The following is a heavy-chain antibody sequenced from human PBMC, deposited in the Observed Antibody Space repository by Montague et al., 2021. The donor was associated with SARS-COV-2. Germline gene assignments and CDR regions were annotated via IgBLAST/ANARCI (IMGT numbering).Heavy chain of an antibody. CDR2: IYYSGNT. V-gene: IGHV4-39*01. CDR3: ARAFIAAAGTTSFDY. D-gene: IGHD6-13*01. CDR1: GGSISSSSYF. J-gene: IGHJ4*02. Sequence: SETLSLTCTVSGGSISSSSYFWGWIRQPPGKGLEWIGSIYYSGNTYYNPSLKSRVTISVDTSKNQFSLKLGSATAADTAVFYCARAFIAAAGTTSFDYWGQGTLVTVSS.